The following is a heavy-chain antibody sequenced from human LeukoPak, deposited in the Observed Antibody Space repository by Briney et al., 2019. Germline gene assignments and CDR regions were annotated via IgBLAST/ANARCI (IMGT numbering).Heavy chain of an antibody. CDR3: ARDGELVLSTPKFDS. Sequence: AASVKVSCKASGYSFTGYFIHWVRQAPGQGLEWMGWINPNSGDTHYARKFQGEVTMTRDTSASTAYLELSRLQSDDTAVYFCARDGELVLSTPKFDSWGQGTLVTVSS. V-gene: IGHV1-2*02. J-gene: IGHJ4*02. D-gene: IGHD2/OR15-2a*01. CDR1: GYSFTGYF. CDR2: INPNSGDT.